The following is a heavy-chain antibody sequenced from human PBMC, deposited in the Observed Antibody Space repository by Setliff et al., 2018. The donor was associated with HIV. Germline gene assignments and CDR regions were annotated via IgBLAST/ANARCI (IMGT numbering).Heavy chain of an antibody. CDR1: GGTFSNYA. J-gene: IGHJ5*02. Sequence: GASVKVSCKASGGTFSNYAISWVRQAPGRGLEWMGWINVGKGNTKYSQDLQGRVTITRDTSASTAYMELRNLKSDDTAVYYCALPHNKFDPWGQGTLVTVSS. CDR2: INVGKGNT. CDR3: ALPHNKFDP. D-gene: IGHD2-21*02. V-gene: IGHV1-18*01.